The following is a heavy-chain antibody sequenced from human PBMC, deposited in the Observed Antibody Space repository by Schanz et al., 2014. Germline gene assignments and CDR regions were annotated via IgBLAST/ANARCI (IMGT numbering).Heavy chain of an antibody. CDR2: IGGSDGNT. D-gene: IGHD1-26*01. CDR3: ARDRDQWDGNYLDY. V-gene: IGHV1-18*01. Sequence: QVQLVQSGGEVKTPGASVKVSCKASGYTFTSYAMNWVRQAPGQGLEWMGWIGGSDGNTNFAQKFQGRVTMTTDTSTSTVYMELRSLTSDDSAVYYCARDRDQWDGNYLDYWGQGTLVTVSS. J-gene: IGHJ4*02. CDR1: GYTFTSYA.